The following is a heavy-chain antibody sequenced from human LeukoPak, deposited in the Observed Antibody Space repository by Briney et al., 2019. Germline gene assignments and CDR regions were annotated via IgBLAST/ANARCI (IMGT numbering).Heavy chain of an antibody. CDR3: ARDGRYCSGGSCPRAIYYYYYGMDV. CDR1: GFTFSSYA. V-gene: IGHV3-23*01. D-gene: IGHD2-15*01. Sequence: GGSLRLSCAASGFTFSSYAMTWVRQAPGKGLEWVSGISGSGGSTYYADSVKGRFTISRDNSKNTLYLQMNSLRAEDTAVYYCARDGRYCSGGSCPRAIYYYYYGMDVWGQGTTVTVSS. J-gene: IGHJ6*02. CDR2: ISGSGGST.